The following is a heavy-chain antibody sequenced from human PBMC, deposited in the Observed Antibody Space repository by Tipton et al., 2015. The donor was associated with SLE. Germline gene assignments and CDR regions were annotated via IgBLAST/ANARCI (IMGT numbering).Heavy chain of an antibody. D-gene: IGHD6-13*01. CDR3: ARRYSSSWYGDDAFDI. CDR2: MSHSGST. J-gene: IGHJ3*02. Sequence: TLSLTCAVSGYSISSGYYWGWIRQPPGKGLEWIGSMSHSGSTYYNPSLKSRVTISVDTSKNQFSLKLSSVTAADTAVYYCARRYSSSWYGDDAFDIWGQGTMVTVPS. V-gene: IGHV4-38-2*01. CDR1: GYSISSGYY.